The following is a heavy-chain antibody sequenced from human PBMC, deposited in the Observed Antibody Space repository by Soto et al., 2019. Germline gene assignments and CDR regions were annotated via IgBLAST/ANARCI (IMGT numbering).Heavy chain of an antibody. V-gene: IGHV3-33*01. Sequence: GGSLRLSCAASGFTFSSYGMHWVRQAPGKGLEGVAVIWYDGSNKYYADSVNGRFTISRDNSKNTLYLQMNSLRAEDTAGYYFARYSSSCGAIYYYYGMDVWGQGTTVNVSS. CDR1: GFTFSSYG. CDR2: IWYDGSNK. D-gene: IGHD6-6*01. CDR3: ARYSSSCGAIYYYYGMDV. J-gene: IGHJ6*02.